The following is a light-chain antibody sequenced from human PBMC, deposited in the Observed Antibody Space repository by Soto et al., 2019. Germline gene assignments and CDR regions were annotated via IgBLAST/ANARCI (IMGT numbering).Light chain of an antibody. J-gene: IGLJ1*01. CDR3: QVWDRSSDHYV. Sequence: SYELTQPPSVSVAPGQTVRVTCGAKNIGSKSVHWYQHRSGQAPVLVVYDDRDRPSGVPERFSGSNSGNTATLTISRVEDGDEADYHCQVWDRSSDHYVFGTGTKVTV. CDR1: NIGSKS. V-gene: IGLV3-21*02. CDR2: DDR.